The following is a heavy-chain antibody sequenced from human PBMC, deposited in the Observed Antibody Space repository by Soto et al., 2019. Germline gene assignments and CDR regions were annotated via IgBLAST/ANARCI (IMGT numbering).Heavy chain of an antibody. CDR1: GYTFTGYY. J-gene: IGHJ6*02. CDR3: ARDRVDTEYYYYYYGMDV. Sequence: ASVKVSCKASGYTFTGYYMHWVRQAPGQGLEWMGWINPNSGGTNYAQKFQGWVTMTRDTSISTAYMELSRLRSDDTAVYYCARDRVDTEYYYYYYGMDVWGQGTTVTVSS. V-gene: IGHV1-2*04. D-gene: IGHD5-18*01. CDR2: INPNSGGT.